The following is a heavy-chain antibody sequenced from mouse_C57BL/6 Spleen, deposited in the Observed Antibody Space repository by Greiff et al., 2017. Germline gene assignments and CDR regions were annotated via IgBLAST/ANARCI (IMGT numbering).Heavy chain of an antibody. J-gene: IGHJ2*01. CDR3: ARTTVVATWDYFDY. CDR2: ISYDGSN. CDR1: GYSITSGYY. V-gene: IGHV3-6*01. D-gene: IGHD1-1*01. Sequence: EVKLVESGPGLVKPSQSLSLTCSVTGYSITSGYYWNWIRQFPGNKLEWMGYISYDGSNNYNPSLKNRISITRDTSKNQFFLKLNSVTTEDTATYYCARTTVVATWDYFDYWGQGTTLTVSS.